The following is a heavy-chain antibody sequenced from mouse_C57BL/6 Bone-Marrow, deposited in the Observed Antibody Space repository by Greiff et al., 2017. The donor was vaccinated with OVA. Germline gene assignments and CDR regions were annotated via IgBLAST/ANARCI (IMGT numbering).Heavy chain of an antibody. CDR1: GFPITSGYY. CDR3: AGDWAY. Sequence: VKLMESGPGLVKPSQSLFLTCSITGFPITSGYYWIWIRQSPGKPLEWMGYITHSGETFYNPSLQSPISITRETSKNQFFLQLNSVTTEDTAMYYCAGDWAYWGQGTLVTVSA. J-gene: IGHJ3*01. CDR2: ITHSGET. V-gene: IGHV12-3*01.